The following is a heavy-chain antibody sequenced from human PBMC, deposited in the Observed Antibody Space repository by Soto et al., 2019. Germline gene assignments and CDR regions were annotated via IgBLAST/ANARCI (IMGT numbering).Heavy chain of an antibody. CDR3: AKDRGGGASSSYYYYYYGMDV. J-gene: IGHJ6*02. CDR1: GFTFSSYG. D-gene: IGHD6-6*01. CDR2: ISYDGSNK. Sequence: LRLSCAASGFTFSSYGMHWVRQAPGKGLEWVAVISYDGSNKYYADSVKGRFTISRDNSKNTLYLQMNSLRAEDTAVYYCAKDRGGGASSSYYYYYYGMDVWGQGTTVTVSS. V-gene: IGHV3-30*18.